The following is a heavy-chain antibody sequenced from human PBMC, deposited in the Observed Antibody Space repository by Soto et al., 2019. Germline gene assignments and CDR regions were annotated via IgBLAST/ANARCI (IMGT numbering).Heavy chain of an antibody. CDR2: ISYDGSNK. CDR3: AKDRWLVLKYYFDY. J-gene: IGHJ4*02. D-gene: IGHD6-19*01. CDR1: GFTFSSYG. Sequence: GGSLRLSCAASGFTFSSYGMHWVRQAPGKGLEWVAVISYDGSNKYYADSVKGRFTISRDNSKNTLYLQMNSLRAEDTAVYYCAKDRWLVLKYYFDYWGQGTLVTVSS. V-gene: IGHV3-30*18.